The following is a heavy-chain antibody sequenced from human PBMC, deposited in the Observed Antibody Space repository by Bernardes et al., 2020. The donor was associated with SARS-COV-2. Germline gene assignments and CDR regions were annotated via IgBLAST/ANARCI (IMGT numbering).Heavy chain of an antibody. Sequence: VGSLRLSCAASGFTFGSYWMHWVRQAPGEGLVWVSRINPDGSDTTYADSVKGRFTISRDNARNTASLQMNGLRAGDTAVYYCVRSAFYQSTGYYYDSWGQGALVTVSS. J-gene: IGHJ4*02. CDR2: INPDGSDT. D-gene: IGHD2-2*03. V-gene: IGHV3-74*01. CDR3: VRSAFYQSTGYYYDS. CDR1: GFTFGSYW.